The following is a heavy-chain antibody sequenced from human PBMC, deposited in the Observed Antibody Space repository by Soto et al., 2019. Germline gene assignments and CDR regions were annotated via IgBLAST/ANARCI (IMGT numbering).Heavy chain of an antibody. CDR1: GFTLSTYW. Sequence: GGSLRLSCAPSGFTLSTYWLHWVRLAPGKGLEWVASVKQDGSEQGYVDSVEGRFTISRDNAKNSLFLQMNGLRAEDTAVYYCARASMAHFDYWGHGTLVTVSS. V-gene: IGHV3-7*05. J-gene: IGHJ4*01. CDR2: VKQDGSEQ. D-gene: IGHD3-10*01. CDR3: ARASMAHFDY.